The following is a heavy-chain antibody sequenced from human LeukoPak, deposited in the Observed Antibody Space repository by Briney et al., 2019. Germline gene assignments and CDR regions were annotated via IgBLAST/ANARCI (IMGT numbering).Heavy chain of an antibody. Sequence: GGSLRLSCAASGFTFRSYGMHWVRQAPGKGLEWVAFIRYDGSNKYYADSVKGRFTISRDNSKNTLYLQMNSLRAEDTAVYYCARTLFKLEPFDYWGQGTLVTVSS. J-gene: IGHJ4*02. CDR1: GFTFRSYG. CDR2: IRYDGSNK. V-gene: IGHV3-30*02. CDR3: ARTLFKLEPFDY. D-gene: IGHD1-1*01.